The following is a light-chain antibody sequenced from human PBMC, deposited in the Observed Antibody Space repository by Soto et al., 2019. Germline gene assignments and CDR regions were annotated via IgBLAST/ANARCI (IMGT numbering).Light chain of an antibody. J-gene: IGKJ5*01. V-gene: IGKV3-15*01. Sequence: EILLTQPPATLHVSPGERATLACSASQSVGSHLAWVQQKPGQAPRLLIYGSSTRATGFPARFSGSGSGADFTLTISNLQSEAFAVYYCQRYTTWPTITFGLGTRLEIK. CDR2: GSS. CDR1: QSVGSH. CDR3: QRYTTWPTIT.